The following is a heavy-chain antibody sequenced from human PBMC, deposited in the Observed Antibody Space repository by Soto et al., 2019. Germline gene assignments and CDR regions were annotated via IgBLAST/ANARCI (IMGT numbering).Heavy chain of an antibody. CDR1: GFTFNNYA. J-gene: IGHJ5*02. Sequence: EVQLLESGGGLIQPGGSLRLSCAASGFTFNNYAMSWVRQAPGTGLEWVSAISGTGISTYYADSVRGRFTISRDNSENTLFLQMNRWRADDTAVYYCTRDAISMVRGTDNWFDPWGQGTLVTVSS. CDR2: ISGTGIST. V-gene: IGHV3-23*01. D-gene: IGHD3-10*01. CDR3: TRDAISMVRGTDNWFDP.